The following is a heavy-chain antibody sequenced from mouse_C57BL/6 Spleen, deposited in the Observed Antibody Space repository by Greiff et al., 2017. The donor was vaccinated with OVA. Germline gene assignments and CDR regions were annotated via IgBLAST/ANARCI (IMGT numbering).Heavy chain of an antibody. CDR2: IYPSASET. CDR3: ARRGRGGFAY. CDR1: GYTFTSYW. J-gene: IGHJ3*01. D-gene: IGHD3-3*01. V-gene: IGHV1-61*01. Sequence: VQLQQPGAELVRPGSSVKLSCKASGYTFTSYWMDWVKQRPGQGLEWIGNIYPSASETHYNQKFKDKATLTVDTSSSTAYMQLSSLTSEDSAFEYGARRGRGGFAYWGQGTLGTVSA.